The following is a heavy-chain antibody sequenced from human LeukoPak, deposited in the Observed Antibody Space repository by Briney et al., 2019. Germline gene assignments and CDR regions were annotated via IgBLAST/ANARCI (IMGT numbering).Heavy chain of an antibody. D-gene: IGHD2-21*02. CDR1: GFSFSDYA. CDR3: AKVPRDSDCY. Sequence: PGGSLRLSCAASGFSFSDYAMVWVRQAPRKGLEWVSGISSGGHDATFYADSVKGRFTVSRDNSKNSLYLQMNSLGAEDTAVYYCAKVPRDSDCYWGQGTLVTVSS. CDR2: ISSGGHDAT. V-gene: IGHV3-23*01. J-gene: IGHJ4*02.